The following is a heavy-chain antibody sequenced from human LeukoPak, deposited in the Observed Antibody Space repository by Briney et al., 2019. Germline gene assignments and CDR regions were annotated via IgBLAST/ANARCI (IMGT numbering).Heavy chain of an antibody. D-gene: IGHD3-16*01. CDR1: GYTLTELS. V-gene: IGHV1-24*01. Sequence: ASVKVSCKVSGYTLTELSMHWVRQAPGKGLEWMGGFDPEDGETIYAQKFQGRVTMTEDTSTDTAYMELSSLRSEDTAVYYCATPKGGQTAGAFDIRGQGTMVTVSS. CDR2: FDPEDGET. CDR3: ATPKGGQTAGAFDI. J-gene: IGHJ3*02.